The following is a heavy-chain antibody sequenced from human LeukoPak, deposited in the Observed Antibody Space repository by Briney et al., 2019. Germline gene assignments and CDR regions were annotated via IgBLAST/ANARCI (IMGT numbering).Heavy chain of an antibody. CDR2: INHSGST. V-gene: IGHV4-34*01. J-gene: IGHJ4*02. CDR1: GGSFSGRY. D-gene: IGHD2-2*01. CDR3: ARGFVVVPAAIKY. Sequence: SETLSLTCAVYGGSFSGRYWSWIRQPPGKGLEWIGEINHSGSTNYNPSLKSRVTISVDTSKNQFSLKLSSVTAADTAVYYCARGFVVVPAAIKYWGQGTLVTVSS.